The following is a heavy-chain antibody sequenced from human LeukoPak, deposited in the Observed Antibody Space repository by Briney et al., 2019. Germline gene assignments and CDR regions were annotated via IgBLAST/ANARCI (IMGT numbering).Heavy chain of an antibody. D-gene: IGHD4-17*01. Sequence: GESLKISRKGSGYSFITYWIGWVRQMPGKGLEWMGIIYPGDSDTRYSPSFQGQVTISADKSISTAYLQWSSLKASDTAMYYCARALAVPINNWFDPWGQGTLVTVSS. V-gene: IGHV5-51*01. J-gene: IGHJ5*02. CDR2: IYPGDSDT. CDR3: ARALAVPINNWFDP. CDR1: GYSFITYW.